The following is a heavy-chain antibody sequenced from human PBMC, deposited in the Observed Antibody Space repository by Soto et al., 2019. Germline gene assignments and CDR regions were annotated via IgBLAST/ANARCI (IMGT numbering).Heavy chain of an antibody. CDR2: IFHRGTS. J-gene: IGHJ4*02. D-gene: IGHD2-8*01. CDR1: GGSITSNHW. Sequence: SETLSLTCSVPGGSITSNHWWSWVRQAPGKGLEWIGEIFHRGTSHHNPSLESRVTLSVNKSKNQFSLMLTSVTAADTAVYYCASKYCTSTICYLFDHWGQGALVTVSS. V-gene: IGHV4-4*02. CDR3: ASKYCTSTICYLFDH.